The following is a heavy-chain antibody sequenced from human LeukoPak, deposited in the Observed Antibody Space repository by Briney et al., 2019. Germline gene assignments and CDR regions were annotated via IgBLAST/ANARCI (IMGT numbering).Heavy chain of an antibody. CDR3: AKQSYARSLGE. Sequence: PGGSLRLSCATSGFPFSDFSMTWDRQAPGKGLEWISTTNSGGSTTDYAESVKGRFTISRDNSKNTLYLQMSSLRVEDTAIYYCAKQSYARSLGEGGPGTLVTVSS. V-gene: IGHV3-23*01. J-gene: IGHJ4*02. CDR2: TNSGGSTT. D-gene: IGHD2-8*01. CDR1: GFPFSDFS.